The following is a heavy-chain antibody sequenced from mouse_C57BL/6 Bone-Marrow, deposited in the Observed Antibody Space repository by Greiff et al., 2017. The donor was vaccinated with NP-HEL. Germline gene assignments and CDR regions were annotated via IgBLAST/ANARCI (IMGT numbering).Heavy chain of an antibody. Sequence: EVQLQQSGTVLARPGASVKMSCKTSGYTFTSYWMHWVNQRPGQGLEWIGAIYPGNSDTSYNQKFKGKAKLTAVTSASTAYMELSSLTNEDSAVYYCTQEFYYGSSSAWFAYWGQGTLVTVSA. J-gene: IGHJ3*01. CDR2: IYPGNSDT. V-gene: IGHV1-5*01. CDR3: TQEFYYGSSSAWFAY. D-gene: IGHD1-1*01. CDR1: GYTFTSYW.